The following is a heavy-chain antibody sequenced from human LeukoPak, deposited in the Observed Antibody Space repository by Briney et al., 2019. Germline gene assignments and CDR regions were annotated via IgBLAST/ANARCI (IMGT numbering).Heavy chain of an antibody. CDR3: ATTCGGDCLDAFDI. CDR1: GYTFTSYD. V-gene: IGHV1-8*01. CDR2: MNPNSGNT. J-gene: IGHJ3*02. D-gene: IGHD2-21*02. Sequence: ASVKVSCKASGYTFTSYDINWVRQATGQGLEWMGWMNPNSGNTGYAQKFQGRVTMTEDTSTDTAYMELSSLRSEDTAVYYCATTCGGDCLDAFDIWGQGTMVTVSS.